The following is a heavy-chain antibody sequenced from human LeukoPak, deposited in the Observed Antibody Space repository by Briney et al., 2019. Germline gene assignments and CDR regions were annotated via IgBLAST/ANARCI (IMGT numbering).Heavy chain of an antibody. CDR1: GFTFSTYS. CDR3: ARDLSHCSSSSCYSFDYYYGMDV. D-gene: IGHD2-2*01. Sequence: GGSLRLSCVASGFTFSTYSMNWVRQAQGKGLEWVSSISSGGTYIHYGDSVRGRFAIARDNAENTLHLQMNSLRAEDTAVYYCARDLSHCSSSSCYSFDYYYGMDVWGQGTTVTVSS. V-gene: IGHV3-21*01. J-gene: IGHJ6*02. CDR2: ISSGGTYI.